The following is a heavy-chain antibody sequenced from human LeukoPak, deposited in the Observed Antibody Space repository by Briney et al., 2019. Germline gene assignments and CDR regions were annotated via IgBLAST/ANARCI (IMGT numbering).Heavy chain of an antibody. CDR3: ARDREYDFWSGTPPVWYMDV. V-gene: IGHV1-46*01. CDR2: INPSGGST. J-gene: IGHJ6*03. D-gene: IGHD3-3*01. CDR1: GYTFTSYY. Sequence: ASVKVSCKASGYTFTSYYMHWVRQAPGQGLEWMGIINPSGGSTSYAQKFQGRVTMTRDMSTSTVYMELSSLRSEDTAVYYCARDREYDFWSGTPPVWYMDVWGKGTTVTVSS.